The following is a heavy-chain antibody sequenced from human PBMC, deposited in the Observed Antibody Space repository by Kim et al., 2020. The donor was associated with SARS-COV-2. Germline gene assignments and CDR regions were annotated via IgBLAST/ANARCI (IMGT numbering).Heavy chain of an antibody. CDR1: GFTFSNAW. D-gene: IGHD3-22*01. V-gene: IGHV3-15*01. CDR2: IKSKTDGGTT. Sequence: GGSLRLSCAASGFTFSNAWMSWVRQAPGKGLEWVGRIKSKTDGGTTDYAAPVKGRFTISRDDSKNTLYLQMNSLKTEDTAVYYCTLSATDTYDSSGHYWGQGTLVTVSS. J-gene: IGHJ4*02. CDR3: TLSATDTYDSSGHY.